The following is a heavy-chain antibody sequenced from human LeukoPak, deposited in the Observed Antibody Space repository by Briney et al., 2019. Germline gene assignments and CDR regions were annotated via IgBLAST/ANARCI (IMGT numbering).Heavy chain of an antibody. CDR1: GFTFSSYA. J-gene: IGHJ2*01. D-gene: IGHD4-23*01. V-gene: IGHV3-23*01. Sequence: PGGSLRLSCAASGFTFSSYAMSWVRQAPGKGLEWVSAISDSGGSTYYADSVKGRFTISRDNSKNTLYLQMNSLRAEDTAVYYCAKDQLVTSNWYFDLWGRGTLVTVSS. CDR3: AKDQLVTSNWYFDL. CDR2: ISDSGGST.